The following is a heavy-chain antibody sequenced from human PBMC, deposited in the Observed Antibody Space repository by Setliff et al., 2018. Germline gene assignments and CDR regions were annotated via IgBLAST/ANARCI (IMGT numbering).Heavy chain of an antibody. CDR1: GGSISSSSYY. J-gene: IGHJ4*02. Sequence: LSLTCTVSGGSISSSSYYWGWIRQPPGKGLEWIGSIYYSGSTYYNPSLKSRVTISVDTSKNQFSLKLSSVTAADTAVYYCARGRGYSYVGITYYFDYWGQGTLVTVSS. V-gene: IGHV4-39*07. CDR2: IYYSGST. D-gene: IGHD5-18*01. CDR3: ARGRGYSYVGITYYFDY.